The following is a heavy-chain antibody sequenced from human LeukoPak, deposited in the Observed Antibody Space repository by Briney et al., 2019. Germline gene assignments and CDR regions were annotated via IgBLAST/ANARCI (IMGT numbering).Heavy chain of an antibody. D-gene: IGHD4-17*01. CDR3: ARENYGDYNKFDY. V-gene: IGHV4-59*01. J-gene: IGHJ4*02. Sequence: SETLSLTCTVSGGSISSYYWSWIRQPPGKGLEWIGYIYYSGSTNYNPSLKSRVTISVDTSKNQFSLKLSSVTAADTAVYYCARENYGDYNKFDYWGQGTLVTVCS. CDR1: GGSISSYY. CDR2: IYYSGST.